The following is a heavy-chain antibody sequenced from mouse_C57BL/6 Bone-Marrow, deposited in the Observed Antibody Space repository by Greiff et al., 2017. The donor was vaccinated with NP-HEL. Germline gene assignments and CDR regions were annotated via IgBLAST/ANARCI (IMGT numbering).Heavy chain of an antibody. CDR3: ARRHSNYYAMDY. CDR1: GFTFSDYG. CDR2: ISNLAYSI. Sequence: DVQLVESGGGLVQPGGSLKLSCAASGFTFSDYGMAWVRQAPRKGPEWVAFISNLAYSIYYADTVTGRFTISREKAKNTLYLEMSSLRSDDTAMYYCARRHSNYYAMDYWGQGTSVTVSS. V-gene: IGHV5-15*01. J-gene: IGHJ4*01. D-gene: IGHD2-5*01.